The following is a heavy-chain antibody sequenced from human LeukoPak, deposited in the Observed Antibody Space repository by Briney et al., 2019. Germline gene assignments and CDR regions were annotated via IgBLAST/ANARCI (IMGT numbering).Heavy chain of an antibody. V-gene: IGHV3-48*02. CDR2: ISSRSSTI. D-gene: IGHD5-18*01. CDR1: GFTFSSYG. Sequence: GGSLRLSCAASGFTFSSYGMNWARQAPGKGLEWISYISSRSSTIYYADSVKGRFTISRDNAQNSLHLQMNSLRDEDTAVYYCARDVDTGLVTPPLDYWGQGTLVTVSS. J-gene: IGHJ4*02. CDR3: ARDVDTGLVTPPLDY.